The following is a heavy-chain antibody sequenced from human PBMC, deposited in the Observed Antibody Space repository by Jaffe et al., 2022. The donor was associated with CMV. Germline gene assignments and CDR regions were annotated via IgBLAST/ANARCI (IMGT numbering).Heavy chain of an antibody. V-gene: IGHV2-70*15. CDR3: ARIGCDYYGSGSTSGD. CDR2: IDWDDDK. D-gene: IGHD3-10*01. J-gene: IGHJ4*02. CDR1: GFSLSTSGMC. Sequence: QVTLRESGPALVKPTQTLTLTCTFSGFSLSTSGMCVSWIRQPPGKALEWLARIDWDDDKYYSTSLKTRLTISKDTSKNQVVLTMTNMDPVDTATYYCARIGCDYYGSGSTSGDWGQGTLVTVSS.